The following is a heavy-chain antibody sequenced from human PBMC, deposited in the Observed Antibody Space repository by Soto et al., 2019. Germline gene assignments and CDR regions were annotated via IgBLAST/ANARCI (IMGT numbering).Heavy chain of an antibody. J-gene: IGHJ6*02. CDR3: ANSSTVDYYGMDV. Sequence: GESLKISCKGSGYSFTSYWIGWVRQMPGKGLEWMGIIYPGDSDTRYSPSFQGQVTISADKSISTAYLQWSSLKASDTAMYYCANSSTVDYYGMDVWGQGTTVTVSS. CDR1: GYSFTSYW. V-gene: IGHV5-51*01. CDR2: IYPGDSDT.